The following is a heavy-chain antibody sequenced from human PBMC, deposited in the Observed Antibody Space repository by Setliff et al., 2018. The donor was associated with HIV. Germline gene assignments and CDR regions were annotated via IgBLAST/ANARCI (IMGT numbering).Heavy chain of an antibody. D-gene: IGHD2-15*01. Sequence: ASVKVSCKTSGYSVATHGPSWVRQAPGEGLEWMGWISAYTGNTNYAQKFHGRVSMTTDSSTSTGYMELTSLRSDDTAVYYCARGHIGGLDYWGQGTLVTVSS. CDR3: ARGHIGGLDY. J-gene: IGHJ4*02. CDR1: GYSVATHG. V-gene: IGHV1-18*01. CDR2: ISAYTGNT.